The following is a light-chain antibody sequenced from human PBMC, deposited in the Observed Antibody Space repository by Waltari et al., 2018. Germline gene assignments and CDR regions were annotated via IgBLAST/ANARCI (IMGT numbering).Light chain of an antibody. CDR3: ETGGHGTWV. CDR1: SGHSGNI. V-gene: IGLV4-69*01. Sequence: QLVLTQSPSASASLGASVKLTCTLTSGHSGNIIAWLQQRPERGPRYLMKVNSDGSHSKGDDMPDRFSGSSSGAERYLTSSSRQSEDEADYYCETGGHGTWVFGGGNKLTVL. J-gene: IGLJ3*02. CDR2: VNSDGSH.